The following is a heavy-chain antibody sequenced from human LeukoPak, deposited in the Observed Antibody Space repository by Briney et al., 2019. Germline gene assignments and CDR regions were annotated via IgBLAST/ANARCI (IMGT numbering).Heavy chain of an antibody. D-gene: IGHD1-26*01. CDR2: INHSGST. Sequence: SETLSLTCAVYGGSFSGYYWSWIRQPPGEGLEWIGEINHSGSTNYNPSLKSRVTISVDTSKNQFSLKLSSVTAADTAVCYCARGTVGATWVDYWGQGTLVTVSS. V-gene: IGHV4-34*01. J-gene: IGHJ4*02. CDR1: GGSFSGYY. CDR3: ARGTVGATWVDY.